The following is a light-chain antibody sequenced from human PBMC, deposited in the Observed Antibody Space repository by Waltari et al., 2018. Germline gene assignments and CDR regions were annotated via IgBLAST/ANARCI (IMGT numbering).Light chain of an antibody. V-gene: IGLV1-51*02. CDR1: SSNIKNNH. J-gene: IGLJ3*02. Sequence: QSVLTQPPSVSAAPGQKVTISCSGSSSNIKNNHVSWYQQFPGRAPKLLIFEKDKRHSGIPDRFSGSKSGTSATLGITGLQTGDEADYYCGTWDSTLNGEVFGGGTKLTVL. CDR3: GTWDSTLNGEV. CDR2: EKD.